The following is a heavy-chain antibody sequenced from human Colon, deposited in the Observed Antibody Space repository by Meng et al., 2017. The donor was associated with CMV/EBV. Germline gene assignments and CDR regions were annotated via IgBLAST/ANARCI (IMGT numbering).Heavy chain of an antibody. CDR1: GVTFSDYR. J-gene: IGHJ4*02. Sequence: GVTFSDYRMHWVRQAPGKGLEWVAVISDDGNEIRYAESVKGRFTISRDNSKNTVNLQMNSLRAEDTAVYYCAKDQTHCGNSCYCPDYWGQGTLVTVSS. CDR2: ISDDGNEI. CDR3: AKDQTHCGNSCYCPDY. D-gene: IGHD2-2*01. V-gene: IGHV3-30*18.